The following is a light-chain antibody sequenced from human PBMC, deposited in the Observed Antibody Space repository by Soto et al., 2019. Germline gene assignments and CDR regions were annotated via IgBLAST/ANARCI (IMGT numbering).Light chain of an antibody. Sequence: EIVLTQSPATLSVSPGEGATLSCRASRNVDRKLAWYQQKPGQAPRLLIHGASTRATGFPARFSGSGSGTDFTLTISSLQSEDFAVYYCQQYNNWPWTFGQGTKVDIK. CDR3: QQYNNWPWT. CDR2: GAS. J-gene: IGKJ1*01. CDR1: RNVDRK. V-gene: IGKV3-15*01.